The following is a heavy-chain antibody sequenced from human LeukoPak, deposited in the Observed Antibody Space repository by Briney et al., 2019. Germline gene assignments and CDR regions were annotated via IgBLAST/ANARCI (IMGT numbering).Heavy chain of an antibody. D-gene: IGHD1-1*01. Sequence: VASVKVSCKTSGDTFSNDAISRVRQAPGQGPEWMGHIIPKFGTTNYAQKFRGRVSITTDDSTTTAYMELSRLKSDDTAVYYCARRSRQPRHAYFDYWGLGTLVTVSS. J-gene: IGHJ4*02. V-gene: IGHV1-69*05. CDR1: GDTFSNDA. CDR2: IIPKFGTT. CDR3: ARRSRQPRHAYFDY.